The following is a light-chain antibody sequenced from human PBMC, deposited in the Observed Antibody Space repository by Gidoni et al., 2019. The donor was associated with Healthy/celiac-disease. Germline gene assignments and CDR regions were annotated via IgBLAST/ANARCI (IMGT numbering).Light chain of an antibody. V-gene: IGKV3-15*01. CDR2: GAS. CDR1: QSVSSN. CDR3: QQYNNWPYS. J-gene: IGKJ2*03. Sequence: EIVMTQSPATLSVSRGARATLSCRASQSVSSNLAGYQQKPGQAPRLLIYGASTRATGIPARFSGSGSGTEFTLTISSLQSEDFAVYYCQQYNNWPYSFGQGTKLEIK.